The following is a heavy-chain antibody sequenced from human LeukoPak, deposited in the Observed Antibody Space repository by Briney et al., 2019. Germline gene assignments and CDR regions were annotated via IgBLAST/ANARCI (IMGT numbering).Heavy chain of an antibody. CDR1: GYTFTSYY. V-gene: IGHV1-46*01. J-gene: IGHJ4*02. CDR2: INPSGGST. Sequence: ASVKVSCKASGYTFTSYYMHWVRQAPGQGLEWMGIINPSGGSTSYAQKFQGRVTMTRDMSTGTVYMELSSLRSEDTAVYYCARVHDLLAFDYWGQGTLVTVSS. D-gene: IGHD3-3*01. CDR3: ARVHDLLAFDY.